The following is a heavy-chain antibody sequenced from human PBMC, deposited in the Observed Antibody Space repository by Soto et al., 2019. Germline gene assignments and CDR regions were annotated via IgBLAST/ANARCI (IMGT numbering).Heavy chain of an antibody. J-gene: IGHJ2*01. CDR1: GYTFTSYA. V-gene: IGHV1-3*01. CDR2: INAGNGNT. CDR3: ARGGSLYWYFDL. D-gene: IGHD1-26*01. Sequence: QVQLVQSGAEVKKPGASVKVSGKASGYTFTSYAMHWVRQAPGQRLEWMGWINAGNGNTKYSQNFQGRVTITRDTSASTAYMELSSLRSEDTAVYYCARGGSLYWYFDLWGRGTLVTVSS.